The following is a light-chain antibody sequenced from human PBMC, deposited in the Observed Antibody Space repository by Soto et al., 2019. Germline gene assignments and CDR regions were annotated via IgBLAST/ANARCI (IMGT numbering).Light chain of an antibody. CDR1: QSISSY. CDR2: AAS. Sequence: DIKMTQSPSSQSASVGDRVTITCRASQSISSYLNWYQQKPGKAPKLLIYAASSLQSGVPSRFSGSGSGTDFTLTISSLQPEDFATYYCQQSYSTPATFGQGTKVDIK. V-gene: IGKV1-39*01. J-gene: IGKJ1*01. CDR3: QQSYSTPAT.